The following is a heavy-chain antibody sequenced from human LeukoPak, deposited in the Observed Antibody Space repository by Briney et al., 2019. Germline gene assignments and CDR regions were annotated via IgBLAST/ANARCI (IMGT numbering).Heavy chain of an antibody. CDR3: AILYGGEAYNWSDP. Sequence: PGGFLRLSCAASGFTFSNYYMDWVRQAPGKGLDWVGRIKNKANSYTTQYAASVKGRFTISRDDSQNSLYLQMDSLKTEDTAVYYCAILYGGEAYNWSDPWGQGTLVTVSS. CDR1: GFTFSNYY. D-gene: IGHD4-23*01. V-gene: IGHV3-72*01. CDR2: IKNKANSYTT. J-gene: IGHJ5*02.